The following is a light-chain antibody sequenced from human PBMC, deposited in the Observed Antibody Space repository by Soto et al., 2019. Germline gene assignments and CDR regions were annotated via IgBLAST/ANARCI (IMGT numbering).Light chain of an antibody. CDR1: QSIRSC. CDR3: QQYNSYPYT. CDR2: DAS. J-gene: IGKJ2*01. Sequence: DIQMTQSPSTLSASVGDRVTITCRASQSIRSCLAWYQQKPGKAPKLLIYDASSLESGVPSRFSGSGSGTEFTLTISSLQPDDFATYYCQQYNSYPYTFGQGTKLEIK. V-gene: IGKV1-5*01.